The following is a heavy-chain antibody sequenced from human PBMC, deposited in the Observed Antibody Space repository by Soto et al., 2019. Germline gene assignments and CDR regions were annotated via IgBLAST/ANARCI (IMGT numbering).Heavy chain of an antibody. CDR1: GFTFSSYA. D-gene: IGHD2-21*02. CDR2: ISGSGGST. Sequence: GGSRLSCAASGFTFSSYAMSWVRQAPGKGLEWVSAISGSGGSTYYADSVKGRFTISRDNSKNTLYLQMNSLRAEDTAVYYCAKKPQGDRNYFDYWGQGTLVTVSS. CDR3: AKKPQGDRNYFDY. J-gene: IGHJ4*02. V-gene: IGHV3-23*01.